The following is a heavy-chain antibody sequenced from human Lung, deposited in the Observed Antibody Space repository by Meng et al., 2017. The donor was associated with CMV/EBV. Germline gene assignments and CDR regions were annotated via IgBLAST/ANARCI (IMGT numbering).Heavy chain of an antibody. CDR1: GGTFSNYA. J-gene: IGHJ3*01. Sequence: SVKVSCKASGGTFSNYAVTWVRQAPGQGLEWMGGIIPLFGTADYAQKFQGRVTITTDESTTTAYMELSSLKSEDTAVYFCAGGPAGRKGIVLVTAALGAFDVWGQGTRVTVSS. CDR3: AGGPAGRKGIVLVTAALGAFDV. CDR2: IIPLFGTA. D-gene: IGHD2-8*02. V-gene: IGHV1-69*05.